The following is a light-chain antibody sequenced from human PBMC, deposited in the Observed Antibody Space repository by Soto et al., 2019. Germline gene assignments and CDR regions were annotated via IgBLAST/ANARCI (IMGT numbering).Light chain of an antibody. Sequence: QSVLTQPASVSGSPGQSITISCTGTSSDVGGYNYVSWYQQHPGKAPKLMTYDVSNRPSGVSNRFSGSKSGNTASLTISGLQAEDEADYYCSSCTSSSTYVFGTGTKVTVL. CDR2: DVS. J-gene: IGLJ1*01. V-gene: IGLV2-14*01. CDR3: SSCTSSSTYV. CDR1: SSDVGGYNY.